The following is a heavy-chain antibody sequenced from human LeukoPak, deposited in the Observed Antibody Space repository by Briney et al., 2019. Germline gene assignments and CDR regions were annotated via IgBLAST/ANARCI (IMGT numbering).Heavy chain of an antibody. V-gene: IGHV4-34*01. CDR3: ARIPVEGYYYYGMDV. J-gene: IGHJ6*02. Sequence: SETLSLTCAIYGGSSSGYYWSWIRQPPGKGLEWIGEINHSGSTNYNPSLKSRVTISVDTSKNQFSLKLSSVTAADTAVYYCARIPVEGYYYYGMDVWGQGTTVTVSS. D-gene: IGHD5-24*01. CDR1: GGSSSGYY. CDR2: INHSGST.